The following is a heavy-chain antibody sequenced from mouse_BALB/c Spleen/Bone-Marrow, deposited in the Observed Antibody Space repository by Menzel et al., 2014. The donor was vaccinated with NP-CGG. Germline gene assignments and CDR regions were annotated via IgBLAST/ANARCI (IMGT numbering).Heavy chain of an antibody. CDR2: IDPANGNT. CDR3: AGYYYGTLLDY. D-gene: IGHD1-1*01. CDR1: GFNIKDTY. Sequence: EVQLQQSGAELVKSGASVKLSCTASGFNIKDTYMHWVKQRPEQGLEWIGRIDPANGNTKYDPKFQGKATITADTSSNTAYLQLSSLTSEDTAVYYCAGYYYGTLLDYWGQGTTLTVSS. V-gene: IGHV14-3*02. J-gene: IGHJ2*01.